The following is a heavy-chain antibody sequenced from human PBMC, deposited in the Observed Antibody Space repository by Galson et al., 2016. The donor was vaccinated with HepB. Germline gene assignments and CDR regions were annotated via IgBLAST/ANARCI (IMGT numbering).Heavy chain of an antibody. D-gene: IGHD3-3*01. CDR3: AADPHDFWSGLNWLDP. CDR2: IVVGSGNT. CDR1: GFTLTRSA. V-gene: IGHV1-58*01. Sequence: SVKVSCKASGFTLTRSAVQWVRQARGQRLEWIGWIVVGSGNTNYAQKFQERVIISRDMSTSTVYMELSSLSSEDTAVYYCAADPHDFWSGLNWLDPWGQGTLVTVS. J-gene: IGHJ5*02.